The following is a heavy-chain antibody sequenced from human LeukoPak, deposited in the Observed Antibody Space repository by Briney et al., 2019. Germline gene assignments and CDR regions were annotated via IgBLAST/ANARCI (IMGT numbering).Heavy chain of an antibody. CDR1: GDSLTIAMYY. D-gene: IGHD3-3*01. CDR2: IYYSGRT. CDR3: ARAGSVRFPPAV. Sequence: ETLSLTCTVPGDSLTIAMYYRGWIRQPPGKGLEWIVYIYYSGRTNYNPSLKSRFTISVETSKNQFSRKLSSVTAANTHLYSCARAGSVRFPPAVWGKGTTVTVSS. J-gene: IGHJ6*04. V-gene: IGHV4-61*01.